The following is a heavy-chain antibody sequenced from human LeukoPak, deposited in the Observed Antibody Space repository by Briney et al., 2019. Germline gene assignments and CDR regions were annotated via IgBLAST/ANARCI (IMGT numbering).Heavy chain of an antibody. V-gene: IGHV3-21*01. J-gene: IGHJ4*02. CDR2: IDGSSSDI. D-gene: IGHD3-22*01. CDR3: ARRGYYDYSGFDY. Sequence: GGSLRLSCAGSEFTFSSYSMHWVRQAPGKGLEWVSSIDGSSSDIYYADSVKGRFTISRDNSKNSLYLQMKSLRAEDTALYYCARRGYYDYSGFDYWGQGTLVTVSS. CDR1: EFTFSSYS.